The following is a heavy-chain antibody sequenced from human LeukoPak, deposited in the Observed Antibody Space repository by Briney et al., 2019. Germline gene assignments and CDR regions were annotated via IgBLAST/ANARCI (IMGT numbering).Heavy chain of an antibody. CDR2: ISYIGST. CDR1: GASFTTHY. CDR3: ASDSISMNAFDA. D-gene: IGHD3-22*01. V-gene: IGHV4-59*11. J-gene: IGHJ3*01. Sequence: PSETLSLTCTVSGASFTTHYWSWIRQPPGKGLEWIGYISYIGSTNYSPSLKSRVTISIDTSKNEVSLKPTSVIAADTAVYYCASDSISMNAFDAWGQGTLVTVSS.